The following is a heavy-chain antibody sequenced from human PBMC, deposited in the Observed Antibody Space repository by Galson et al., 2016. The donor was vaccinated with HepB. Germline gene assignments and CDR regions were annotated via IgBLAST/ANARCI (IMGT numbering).Heavy chain of an antibody. Sequence: SLRLSCAASGVTVSNNYMSWVRQAPGKGLEWVSLIYSGGSTYYADSVKGRFTISRDNAKNTVYLQMNSLRAEATAVYYFARNVPVTKFGYCGQGTLVTVSS. CDR3: ARNVPVTKFGY. CDR1: GVTVSNNY. J-gene: IGHJ4*02. V-gene: IGHV3-66*01. CDR2: IYSGGST. D-gene: IGHD3-9*01.